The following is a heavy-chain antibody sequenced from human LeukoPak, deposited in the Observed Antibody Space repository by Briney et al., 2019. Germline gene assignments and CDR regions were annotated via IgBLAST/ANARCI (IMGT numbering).Heavy chain of an antibody. J-gene: IGHJ4*02. CDR3: ARGVDTAMATFDY. CDR2: IYYSGST. Sequence: SETLSLTRTVSGGSISSYYWSWIRQPPGKGLEWIGYIYYSGSTNYNPSLKSRVTISVDTSKNQFSLKLSSVTAADTAVYYCARGVDTAMATFDYWGQGTLVTVSS. V-gene: IGHV4-59*12. D-gene: IGHD5-18*01. CDR1: GGSISSYY.